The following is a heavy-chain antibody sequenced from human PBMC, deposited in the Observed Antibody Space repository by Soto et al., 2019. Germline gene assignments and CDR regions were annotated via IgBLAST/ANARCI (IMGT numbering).Heavy chain of an antibody. Sequence: SVKVSCKASGGTFSSYAISWVRQAPGQGLEWMGGIIPIFGTANYAQKFQGRVTITADESTSTAYMELSSLRSEDTAVYYCARGRAAAGTRDIDYWGQGTLVTVSS. V-gene: IGHV1-69*13. CDR2: IIPIFGTA. J-gene: IGHJ4*02. D-gene: IGHD6-13*01. CDR3: ARGRAAAGTRDIDY. CDR1: GGTFSSYA.